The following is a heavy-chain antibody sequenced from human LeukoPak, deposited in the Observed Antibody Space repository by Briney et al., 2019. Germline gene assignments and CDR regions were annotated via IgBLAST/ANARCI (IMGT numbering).Heavy chain of an antibody. Sequence: PGGSLRLSCEGSGFSFSSYWMTWVRQSPGKGPEWVANIKQDESERYTVDSVKGRFTISRDNAKNSVYLHMNSLRAEDTALYYCARLSAYYYGSYFYYYTDVWGKGTTVTVSS. CDR1: GFSFSSYW. CDR3: ARLSAYYYGSYFYYYTDV. CDR2: IKQDESER. J-gene: IGHJ6*03. D-gene: IGHD3-10*01. V-gene: IGHV3-7*01.